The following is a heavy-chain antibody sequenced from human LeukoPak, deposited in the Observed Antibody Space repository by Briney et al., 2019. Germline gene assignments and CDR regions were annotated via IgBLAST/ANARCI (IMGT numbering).Heavy chain of an antibody. CDR1: GFTFSSYG. Sequence: PGGSLRLSCAASGFTFSSYGMHWVRQAPGKGLEWVAVIWYDGSNKYYADSVKGRFTISRDNSKNTLYLQMNSLRAEDTAVYYCARDPYDSSGYYPFYYCYGMDVWGQGTTVTVSS. D-gene: IGHD3-22*01. J-gene: IGHJ6*02. CDR2: IWYDGSNK. V-gene: IGHV3-33*01. CDR3: ARDPYDSSGYYPFYYCYGMDV.